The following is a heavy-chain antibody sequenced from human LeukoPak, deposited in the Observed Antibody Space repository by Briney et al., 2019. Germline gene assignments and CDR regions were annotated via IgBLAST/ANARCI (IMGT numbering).Heavy chain of an antibody. CDR2: IIPIFGTA. J-gene: IGHJ6*02. Sequence: SVKVSCKASGGTFSSYAISWVRQAPGQGLEWMGGIIPIFGTANYAQKFQGRVTITADESTSTAYMELSSLRSEDTAVYYCEAEGYCSGGSCYSSYYYYYGMDVWGQGTTVTVPS. CDR3: EAEGYCSGGSCYSSYYYYYGMDV. V-gene: IGHV1-69*13. D-gene: IGHD2-15*01. CDR1: GGTFSSYA.